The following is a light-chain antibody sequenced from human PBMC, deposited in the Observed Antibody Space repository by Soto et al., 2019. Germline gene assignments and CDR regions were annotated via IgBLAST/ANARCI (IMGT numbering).Light chain of an antibody. CDR3: HQYDNAPFT. J-gene: IGKJ3*01. Sequence: IVLTQSPGTLSLSPGEGATLSCRASQSLSSNYLAWYQPRPGQSPRHLVYGASSRATGIPDRFSGSGFGTDFALTISRLEPEDSAVYYCHQYDNAPFTFGPGTKVDIK. CDR1: QSLSSNY. V-gene: IGKV3-20*01. CDR2: GAS.